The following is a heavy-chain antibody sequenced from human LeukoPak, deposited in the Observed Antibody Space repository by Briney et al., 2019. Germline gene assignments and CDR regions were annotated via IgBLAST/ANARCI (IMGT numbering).Heavy chain of an antibody. Sequence: SETLSLTCNVSGGSISSYYWSCIRQPPGKGLEWIGYIYYSGTTNYNPSLKIRVTISVDTSKNQFSLKLNSVTAADMAVYYCARIKGSGRYYFDYWGQGTLVTVSS. J-gene: IGHJ4*02. CDR3: ARIKGSGRYYFDY. D-gene: IGHD3-10*01. V-gene: IGHV4-59*01. CDR1: GGSISSYY. CDR2: IYYSGTT.